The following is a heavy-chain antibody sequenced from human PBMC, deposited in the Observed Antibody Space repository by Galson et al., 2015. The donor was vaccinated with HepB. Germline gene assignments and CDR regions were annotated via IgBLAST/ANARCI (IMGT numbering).Heavy chain of an antibody. V-gene: IGHV3-23*01. CDR1: GFTFSSYA. CDR3: AKDATAAPAPYNYFDP. D-gene: IGHD5-24*01. CDR2: ISGRGGST. J-gene: IGHJ5*02. Sequence: SLRLPCAASGFTFSSYAMGWVRQAPGRGLEWDSGISGRGGSTTYADSGKGRFTISIENSKNTLYLQMNSLRAEDTAVSYCAKDATAAPAPYNYFDPGGQGTLVTVSS.